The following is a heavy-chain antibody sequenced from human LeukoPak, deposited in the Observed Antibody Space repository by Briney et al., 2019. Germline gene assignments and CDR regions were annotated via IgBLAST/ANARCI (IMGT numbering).Heavy chain of an antibody. J-gene: IGHJ5*02. D-gene: IGHD2-2*01. CDR2: IYTSGST. V-gene: IGHV4-4*07. Sequence: SETLSLTCTVSGGSISSYYWSWIRQPAGKGLEWIGRIYTSGSTNYNPSLKSRVTMSVDTSKNQFSLKLSSVTAADTAVYYCARDKGSSTRRWFDPWGQGTLVTVSS. CDR3: ARDKGSSTRRWFDP. CDR1: GGSISSYY.